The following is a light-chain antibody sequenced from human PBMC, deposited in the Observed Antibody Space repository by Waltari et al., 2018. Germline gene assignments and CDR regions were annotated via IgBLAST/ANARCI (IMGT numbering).Light chain of an antibody. V-gene: IGLV1-40*01. CDR2: GNN. J-gene: IGLJ3*02. Sequence: QSILTQPTSVSGAPGQRVTICCTGSSSNIGAGHDVHWYQAFPGTAPKRLIDGNNTRPSGVPDRFSGSKSGSSASLAINGLQAEDEADYYCQSFDSNVRGGVVFGGGTKVTVL. CDR1: SSNIGAGHD. CDR3: QSFDSNVRGGVV.